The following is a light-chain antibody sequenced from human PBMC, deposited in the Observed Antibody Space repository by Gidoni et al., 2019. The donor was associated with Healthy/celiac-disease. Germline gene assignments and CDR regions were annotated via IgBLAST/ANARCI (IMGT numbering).Light chain of an antibody. CDR1: QSISSW. V-gene: IGKV1-5*03. CDR2: KAS. CDR3: QHYNSMGDP. Sequence: DIQMTQSPSTLSASVGDRVTITCRASQSISSWLAWYQQKPGKAPNLLIYKASSLASGVPSRFSGSVSGTEFTLTIISLQPDYFATYYCQHYNSMGDPFGQGTRLEIK. J-gene: IGKJ2*01.